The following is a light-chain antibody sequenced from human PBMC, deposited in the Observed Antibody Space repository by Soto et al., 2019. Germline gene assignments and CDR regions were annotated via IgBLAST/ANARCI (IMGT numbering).Light chain of an antibody. CDR3: QSYDTMLSGPGV. Sequence: QSALTQPPSVSGAPGQRVAISCTGSSSNIGAGYDVHWYQQLPGTAPKLLIYNNINRPSGVSDRFSGSKSGTSASLAITGLQAEDEAEYYCQSYDTMLSGPGVFGGGTKLTVL. J-gene: IGLJ2*01. CDR2: NNI. CDR1: SSNIGAGYD. V-gene: IGLV1-40*01.